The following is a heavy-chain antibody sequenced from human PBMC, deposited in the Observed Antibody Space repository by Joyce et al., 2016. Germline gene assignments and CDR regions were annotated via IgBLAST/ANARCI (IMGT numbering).Heavy chain of an antibody. D-gene: IGHD3-10*01. Sequence: QVQLVQSGVEVKKTGASVKLSCMASGYTFTSYAISWVRQAPGQGLEWMGWISGHSGNKKYAQKFQGRVTMTTDTSTSTAYMELRSLRSDDTAVYYCAREGNILWLGDLLYYFDYWGQGTLVTVSS. CDR2: ISGHSGNK. CDR3: AREGNILWLGDLLYYFDY. J-gene: IGHJ4*02. V-gene: IGHV1-18*04. CDR1: GYTFTSYA.